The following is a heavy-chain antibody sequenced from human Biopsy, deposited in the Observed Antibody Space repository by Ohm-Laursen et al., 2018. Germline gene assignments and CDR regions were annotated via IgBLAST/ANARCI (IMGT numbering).Heavy chain of an antibody. CDR3: VRGYSSSWSGYLDH. J-gene: IGHJ4*02. V-gene: IGHV3-21*04. D-gene: IGHD3-3*01. CDR2: ISSRSSDI. Sequence: GSLRLSCAASGFIFSTYTMNWVRQAPGEGLEWVSSISSRSSDIYYADSVKGRFTISRDNAKNSLFLQMNSLTTEDTALYYCVRGYSSSWSGYLDHWGQGTLVTVSS. CDR1: GFIFSTYT.